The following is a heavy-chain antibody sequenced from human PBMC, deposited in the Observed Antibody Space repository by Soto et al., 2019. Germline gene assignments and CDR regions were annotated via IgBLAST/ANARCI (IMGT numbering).Heavy chain of an antibody. CDR2: LNSDGSST. CDR1: GFTFSSYW. D-gene: IGHD3-3*01. J-gene: IGHJ4*02. Sequence: EVQLVESGGGLVQPGGSLRLSCTASGFTFSSYWMHWVRQAPGKGLVWVSRLNSDGSSTSYADSVKGRFTISRDGAKNTLYLQMNSLRAEDTSVYYFARGGFWTGYSEISHWGQGTLVTVAS. CDR3: ARGGFWTGYSEISH. V-gene: IGHV3-74*01.